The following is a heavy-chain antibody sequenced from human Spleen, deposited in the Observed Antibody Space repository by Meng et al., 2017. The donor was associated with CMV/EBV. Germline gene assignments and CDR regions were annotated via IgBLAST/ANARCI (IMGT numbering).Heavy chain of an antibody. CDR1: GDSMTDNY. V-gene: IGHV4-59*01. Sequence: GSLRLSCNVSGDSMTDNYWTWFRQPPGKGLDWIGDIYYRGTTKYSSSLRGRVTISVDTSKKQFSLKMTSVTVADTAVYYCARSFGTGHISDFWGQGTLVTVSS. J-gene: IGHJ4*02. CDR3: ARSFGTGHISDF. CDR2: IYYRGTT. D-gene: IGHD1-1*01.